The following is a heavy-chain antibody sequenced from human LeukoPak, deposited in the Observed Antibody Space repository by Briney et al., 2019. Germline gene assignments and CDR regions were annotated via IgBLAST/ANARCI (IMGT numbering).Heavy chain of an antibody. V-gene: IGHV1-8*01. CDR2: VSPTSGNT. Sequence: GASVRVSCKASGYTFNMYDINWVRQTTGQGLEWMGWVSPTSGNTHHAQNFQGRVTMTWNSSITTAYMELSSLRSEDTAVFYCARVLARGRGALKERLLYNNVYYDMDVWGQGTTVTVSS. J-gene: IGHJ6*02. CDR1: GYTFNMYD. D-gene: IGHD1-26*01. CDR3: ARVLARGRGALKERLLYNNVYYDMDV.